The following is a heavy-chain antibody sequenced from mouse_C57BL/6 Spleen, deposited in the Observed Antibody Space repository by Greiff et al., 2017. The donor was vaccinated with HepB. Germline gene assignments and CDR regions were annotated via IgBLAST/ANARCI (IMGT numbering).Heavy chain of an antibody. Sequence: QVQLKQSGAELARPGASVKLSCKASGYTFTSYGISWVKQRTGQGLEWIGEIYPRSGNTYYNEKFKGKATLTADKSSSTAYMELRSLTSEDSAVYFCARSEGNLNYAMDYWGQGTSVTVSS. CDR3: ARSEGNLNYAMDY. CDR1: GYTFTSYG. D-gene: IGHD2-1*01. CDR2: IYPRSGNT. J-gene: IGHJ4*01. V-gene: IGHV1-81*01.